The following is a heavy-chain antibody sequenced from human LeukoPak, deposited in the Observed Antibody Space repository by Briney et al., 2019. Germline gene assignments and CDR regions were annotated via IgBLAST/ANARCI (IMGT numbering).Heavy chain of an antibody. Sequence: SETLSLTCTVSGGSISSHYWSWIRQPPGKGLEWIGYIYYSGSTNYNPSLKSRATMSVDTSKNQFSLKLSSVTAADTAVYYCARDGSGRTFDYWGQGTLVTVSS. V-gene: IGHV4-59*11. CDR2: IYYSGST. CDR3: ARDGSGRTFDY. J-gene: IGHJ4*02. D-gene: IGHD3-10*01. CDR1: GGSISSHY.